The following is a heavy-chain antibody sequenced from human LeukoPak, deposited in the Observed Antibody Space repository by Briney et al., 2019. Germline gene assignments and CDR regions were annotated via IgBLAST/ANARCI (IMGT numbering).Heavy chain of an antibody. CDR3: ARGPRLWFGESHYYYYGMDV. Sequence: SETLSLTCAVYGGSFSGYYWSWIRQPPGKGLEWIGEINHSGSTNYNPSLKSRVTISVDTSKNQFSLKLSSVTAADTAVYYCARGPRLWFGESHYYYYGMDVWGQGTTVTVSS. CDR2: INHSGST. CDR1: GGSFSGYY. V-gene: IGHV4-34*01. D-gene: IGHD3-10*01. J-gene: IGHJ6*02.